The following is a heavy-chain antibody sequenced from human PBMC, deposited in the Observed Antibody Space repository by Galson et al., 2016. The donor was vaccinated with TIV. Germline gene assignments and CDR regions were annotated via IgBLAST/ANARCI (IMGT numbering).Heavy chain of an antibody. D-gene: IGHD2-21*01. J-gene: IGHJ4*02. V-gene: IGHV4-39*01. CDR3: ARCGQCSTYYLDY. Sequence: ETLSLTCTVSGGSISSNLYYWGWIRQPPGKGLEWIAIIYYTGETCYNPSLESRISISIDTSKNQFSLKLMSVTAADTDVYYCARCGQCSTYYLDYWGQGTLVTVSS. CDR1: GGSISSNLYY. CDR2: IYYTGET.